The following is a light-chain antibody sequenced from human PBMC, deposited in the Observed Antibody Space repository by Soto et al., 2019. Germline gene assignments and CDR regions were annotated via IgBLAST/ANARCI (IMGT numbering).Light chain of an antibody. CDR2: DAS. Sequence: EIVLTQSPATLSLSPGERATLSCMASQSVSSYLAWYQQKPGQAPRLLIYDASNRATGIPDRFSGSGSGTDFTLTISRLEPEDFAVYYCQQYGHSPWTFGQGTKVDIK. V-gene: IGKV3-11*01. CDR1: QSVSSY. J-gene: IGKJ1*01. CDR3: QQYGHSPWT.